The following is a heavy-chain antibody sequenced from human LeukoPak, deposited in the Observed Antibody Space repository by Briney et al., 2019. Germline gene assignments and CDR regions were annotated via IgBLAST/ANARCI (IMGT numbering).Heavy chain of an antibody. J-gene: IGHJ5*02. V-gene: IGHV2-5*01. Sequence: SGPTLVKPTQTLTLTCTFSGFPLSTSGVGVGWIRQPPGKALEWLALIYWNDDKRYSPSLKSRLTITKDTSKNQVVLTMTNMDPVDTATYYCAHTGLYGSGSYRVDPWGQGTLVTVSS. CDR3: AHTGLYGSGSYRVDP. CDR1: GFPLSTSGVG. CDR2: IYWNDDK. D-gene: IGHD3-10*01.